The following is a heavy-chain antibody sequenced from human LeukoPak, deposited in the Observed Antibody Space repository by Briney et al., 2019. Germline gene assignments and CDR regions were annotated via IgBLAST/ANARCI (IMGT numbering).Heavy chain of an antibody. J-gene: IGHJ1*01. V-gene: IGHV1-24*01. CDR2: YDPVDSET. CDR3: ARDQTYYVSSGYYYVTYLQH. Sequence: ASVKVSCKVSGKSLTELSMHWVRQSPGKGLEWMGGYDPVDSETIYAQKFQGRVTMTEDTSTDTAYMEMTSLRSEDSAVYYCARDQTYYVSSGYYYVTYLQHWGQGILVTVSS. CDR1: GKSLTELS. D-gene: IGHD3-22*01.